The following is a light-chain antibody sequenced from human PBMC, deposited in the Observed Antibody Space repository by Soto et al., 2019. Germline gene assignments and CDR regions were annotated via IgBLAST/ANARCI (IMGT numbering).Light chain of an antibody. CDR1: QSVSNNY. CDR3: QQYAGLPFT. CDR2: GAS. V-gene: IGKV3-20*01. Sequence: EIGLTQSPGTLSLSPGERATLSCRASQSVSNNYLAWSQQKPGQAPRLLIYGASSRATAIPDRFSGSGSGTDFTLIISRLEPEDFAVYYCQQYAGLPFTFGQGTRLEIK. J-gene: IGKJ5*01.